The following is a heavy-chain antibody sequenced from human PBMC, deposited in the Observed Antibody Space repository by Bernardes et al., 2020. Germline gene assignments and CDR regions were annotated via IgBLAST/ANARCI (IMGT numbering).Heavy chain of an antibody. V-gene: IGHV3-7*01. CDR1: GFTFSSCW. D-gene: IGHD3-9*01. CDR3: ASGEYYDILTGYSLGAFDI. Sequence: GGSLRLSCAASGFTFSSCWMSWVRQAPGKGLEWVANIKQDGSEKYYVDSVKGRFTISRDNAKNSLYLQMNSLRAEDTAVYYCASGEYYDILTGYSLGAFDIWGQGTMVTVSS. J-gene: IGHJ3*02. CDR2: IKQDGSEK.